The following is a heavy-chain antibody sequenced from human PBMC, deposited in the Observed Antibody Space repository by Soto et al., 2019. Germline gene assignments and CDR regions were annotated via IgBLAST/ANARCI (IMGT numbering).Heavy chain of an antibody. Sequence: GESLKISCKGSGYSFTSYWIGWVRQMPGKGLEWMGIIYPGDSDTRYSPSFQGQVTISADKSISTAYLQWSSLKASDTAMYYCARHFWIHSQRFYGDKTLSYYYMDVWGKGTTVTVSS. D-gene: IGHD4-17*01. CDR1: GYSFTSYW. V-gene: IGHV5-51*01. CDR3: ARHFWIHSQRFYGDKTLSYYYMDV. CDR2: IYPGDSDT. J-gene: IGHJ6*03.